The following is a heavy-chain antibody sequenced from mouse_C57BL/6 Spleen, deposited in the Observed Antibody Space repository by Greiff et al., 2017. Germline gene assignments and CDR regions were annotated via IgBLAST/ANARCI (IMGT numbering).Heavy chain of an antibody. CDR3: ATSGGSRGVDY. CDR2: IHPISGST. Sequence: QVQLQQPGAELVKPGASVTLSCKASGYTFTSYWMHWVKQRPGQGLEWIGMIHPISGSTNYNEKFKSKATLTVDKSSSTAYMQLSSVTSEDSAVHYCATSGGSRGVDYWGQGTTLTVSS. V-gene: IGHV1-64*01. D-gene: IGHD1-1*02. CDR1: GYTFTSYW. J-gene: IGHJ2*01.